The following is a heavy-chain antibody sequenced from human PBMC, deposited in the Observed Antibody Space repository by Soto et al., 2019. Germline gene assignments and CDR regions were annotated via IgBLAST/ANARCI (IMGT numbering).Heavy chain of an antibody. Sequence: SVKVSCKASGGTFSSYAISWVRQAPGQGLEWMGGIIPIFGTANYAQKFQGRVTITADESTSTAYMELSSLRSEDTAVYYCARSSVAYCGGDCPTLFDPWGQGTLVTVSS. D-gene: IGHD2-21*02. CDR2: IIPIFGTA. V-gene: IGHV1-69*13. CDR1: GGTFSSYA. J-gene: IGHJ5*02. CDR3: ARSSVAYCGGDCPTLFDP.